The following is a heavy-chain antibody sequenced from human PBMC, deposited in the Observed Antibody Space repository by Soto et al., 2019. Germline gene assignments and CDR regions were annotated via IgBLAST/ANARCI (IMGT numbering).Heavy chain of an antibody. D-gene: IGHD6-19*01. Sequence: GGSLRLSCAASGFTVSSNYMSWVRQAPGKGLEWVSVIYSGGSTYYADSVKGRFTISRDNSKNTLYLQMNSLRAEDTAVYYCARETLAVAGTQWGQGTLVTVSS. J-gene: IGHJ4*02. CDR3: ARETLAVAGTQ. V-gene: IGHV3-66*01. CDR2: IYSGGST. CDR1: GFTVSSNY.